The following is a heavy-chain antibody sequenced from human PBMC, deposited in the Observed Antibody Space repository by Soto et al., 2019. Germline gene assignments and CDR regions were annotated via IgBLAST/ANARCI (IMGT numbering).Heavy chain of an antibody. Sequence: SVKVSGKASGGTFSSYAISWVRQAPGQGLEWMGGFIPIFGTANYAQKFQGRVTITADESTSTAYMELSSLRSEDTAVYYCATLRYYYDSSGYYGPYYFDYWGQGTLVTVSS. D-gene: IGHD3-22*01. CDR1: GGTFSSYA. J-gene: IGHJ4*02. CDR3: ATLRYYYDSSGYYGPYYFDY. CDR2: FIPIFGTA. V-gene: IGHV1-69*13.